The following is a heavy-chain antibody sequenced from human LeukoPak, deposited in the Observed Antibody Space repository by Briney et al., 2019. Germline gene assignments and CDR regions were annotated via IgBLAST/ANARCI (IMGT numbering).Heavy chain of an antibody. Sequence: SCKASGFTFSSYAMSWVRQAPGKWLEWVSGISGSGDNTYYADSVKGRFTISRDNSKNTLYVQVNSLGTEDTAAYYCAKGSYYDSSGSFYFDYWGQGTLVTVSS. CDR3: AKGSYYDSSGSFYFDY. CDR2: ISGSGDNT. J-gene: IGHJ4*02. D-gene: IGHD3-22*01. V-gene: IGHV3-23*01. CDR1: GFTFSSYA.